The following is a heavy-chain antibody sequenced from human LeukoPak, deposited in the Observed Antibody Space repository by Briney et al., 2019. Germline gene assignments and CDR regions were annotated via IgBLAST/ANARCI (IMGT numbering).Heavy chain of an antibody. D-gene: IGHD3-22*01. J-gene: IGHJ4*02. CDR2: ISSSSSYI. CDR3: AREGEVIDEYDSSGYYLDY. V-gene: IGHV3-21*01. Sequence: GGSLRLSCAASGFTFSSYSMNWVRQAPGKGLEWVSSISSSSSYIYYAGSVKGRFTISRDNAKNSLYLQMNSLRAEDTAVYYCAREGEVIDEYDSSGYYLDYWGQGTLVTVSS. CDR1: GFTFSSYS.